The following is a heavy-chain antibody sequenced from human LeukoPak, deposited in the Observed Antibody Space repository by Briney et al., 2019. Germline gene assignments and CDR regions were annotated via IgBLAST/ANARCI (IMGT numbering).Heavy chain of an antibody. D-gene: IGHD6-13*01. V-gene: IGHV4-4*02. CDR3: ARTGIAAAGTIDY. CDR2: IYHSGST. CDR1: GGSISSSNW. Sequence: SGTLPLTCAVSGGSISSSNWWSWVRQPPGKGLEWIGEIYHSGSTNYNPSLKSRVTISVDKSKNQFSLKLSSVTAADTAVYYCARTGIAAAGTIDYWGQGTLVTVSS. J-gene: IGHJ4*02.